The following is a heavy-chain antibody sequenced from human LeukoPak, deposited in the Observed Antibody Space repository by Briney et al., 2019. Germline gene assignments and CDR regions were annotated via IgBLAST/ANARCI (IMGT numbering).Heavy chain of an antibody. CDR2: INWDGGST. D-gene: IGHD3-16*02. V-gene: IGHV3-43D*04. J-gene: IGHJ4*02. CDR1: GFTFDDYA. CDR3: TATRDKYVWGSYLSDH. Sequence: PGGSLRLSCAASGFTFDDYAMHWVRQAPGKGLEWVSLINWDGGSTYYADSVKGRFTISRDNSKNSLYLQMNSLRAEDTALYYCTATRDKYVWGSYLSDHWGQGTLVTVSS.